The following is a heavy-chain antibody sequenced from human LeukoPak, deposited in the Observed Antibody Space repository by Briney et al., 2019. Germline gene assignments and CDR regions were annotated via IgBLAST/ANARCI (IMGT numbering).Heavy chain of an antibody. CDR2: LPPDELGI. J-gene: IGHJ4*02. Sequence: GGSLRLSCAASGFTFTNYWMHSVRQAPGMGLVWVSRLPPDELGIIYADSVKGRFTVSRDNAKNTVYLQMNNLRVDDTAMYYCVGTIASRGSEYWGQGALVTVSS. CDR1: GFTFTNYW. CDR3: VGTIASRGSEY. V-gene: IGHV3-74*01. D-gene: IGHD6-6*01.